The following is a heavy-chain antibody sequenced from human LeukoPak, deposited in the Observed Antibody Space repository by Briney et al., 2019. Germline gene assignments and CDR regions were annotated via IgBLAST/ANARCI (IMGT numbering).Heavy chain of an antibody. J-gene: IGHJ1*01. CDR1: GFTFSNSA. V-gene: IGHV3-23*01. CDR3: AKDGGGYYDSRGYPL. D-gene: IGHD3-22*01. Sequence: VGSLRLSCAASGFTFSNSAMSWVRQAPGKGLELVSTICVGGSSTYYADSVKGRFTISRDNSKNTLYLQMNSLRAEDTAVYYCAKDGGGYYDSRGYPLWGQGTLVTISS. CDR2: ICVGGSST.